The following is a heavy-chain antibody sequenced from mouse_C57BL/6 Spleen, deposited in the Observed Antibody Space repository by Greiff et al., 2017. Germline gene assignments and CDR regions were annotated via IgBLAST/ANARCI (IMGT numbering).Heavy chain of an antibody. V-gene: IGHV2-5*01. CDR3: AKKNYSNPYAMDY. D-gene: IGHD2-5*01. CDR2: IWRGGST. Sequence: VKLVESGPGLVQPSQSLSITCTVSGFSLTSYGVHWVRQSPGKGLEWLGVIWRGGSTDYNAAFMSRLSITKDNSKSQVFFKMNSLQADDTAIYXCAKKNYSNPYAMDYWGQGTSVTVSS. J-gene: IGHJ4*01. CDR1: GFSLTSYG.